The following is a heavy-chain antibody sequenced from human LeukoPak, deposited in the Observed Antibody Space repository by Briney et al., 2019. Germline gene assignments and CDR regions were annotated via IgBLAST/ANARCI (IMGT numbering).Heavy chain of an antibody. V-gene: IGHV1-69*04. J-gene: IGHJ5*02. CDR2: IIPILGIA. D-gene: IGHD3-10*01. CDR3: ARDTWMVRGVSNWFDP. CDR1: GYTFTGYY. Sequence: GASVKVSCKASGYTFTGYYMHWVRQAPGQGLEWMGRIIPILGIANYAQKFQGRVTITADKSTSTAYMELSSLRSEDTAVYYCARDTWMVRGVSNWFDPWGQGTLVTVSS.